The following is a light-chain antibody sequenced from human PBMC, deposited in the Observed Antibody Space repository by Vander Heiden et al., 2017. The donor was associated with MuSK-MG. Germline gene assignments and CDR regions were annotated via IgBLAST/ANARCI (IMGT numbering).Light chain of an antibody. Sequence: QSALTQPASVSGSPGQSITIPCTGTSSDVGGYDYVSWYQQHPDKAPKLMIYDVTKRPSGVSHRFSGSKSGNTASLTISGLQAEDEADYYCSSYTSNNTVIFGGGTKLTVL. CDR1: SSDVGGYDY. J-gene: IGLJ2*01. V-gene: IGLV2-14*03. CDR3: SSYTSNNTVI. CDR2: DVT.